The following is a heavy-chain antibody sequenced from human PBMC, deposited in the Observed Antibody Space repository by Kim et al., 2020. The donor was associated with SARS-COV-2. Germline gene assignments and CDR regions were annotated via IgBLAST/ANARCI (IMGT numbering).Heavy chain of an antibody. V-gene: IGHV3-33*01. CDR3: ARGDYYDSSGSLDAFDI. J-gene: IGHJ3*02. CDR1: GFTFSSYG. D-gene: IGHD3-22*01. CDR2: IWYDGSNK. Sequence: GGSLRLSCAASGFTFSSYGMHWVRQAPGKGLEWVAVIWYDGSNKYYADSVKGRFTISRDNSKNTLYLQMNSLRAEDTAVYYGARGDYYDSSGSLDAFDIWGQGTMVTVSS.